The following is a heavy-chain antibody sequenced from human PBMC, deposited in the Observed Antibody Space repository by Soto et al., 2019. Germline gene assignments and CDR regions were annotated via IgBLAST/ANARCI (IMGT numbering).Heavy chain of an antibody. CDR2: MNNDGSYT. J-gene: IGHJ3*02. V-gene: IGHV3-74*01. CDR1: GFTFSSYW. D-gene: IGHD2-8*01. CDR3: VRGWYMHACHI. Sequence: EVQLVESGGGLVQPGGSLRLSCAASGFTFSSYWMYWVRQAPGKGLEWVSHMNNDGSYTIYAESVKGRFTFSRDNAKKTLYLQINSLSAEDTAVYYCVRGWYMHACHIWGQGTMVTVSS.